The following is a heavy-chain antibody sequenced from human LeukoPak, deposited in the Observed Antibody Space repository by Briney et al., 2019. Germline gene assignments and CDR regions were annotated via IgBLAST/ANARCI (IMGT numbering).Heavy chain of an antibody. D-gene: IGHD5-12*01. V-gene: IGHV1-2*02. CDR3: ARGAKLVASNTIDY. CDR2: INPNSGGT. Sequence: ASVKVSCKASGYTFTSYGISWVRQAPGQGLEWIGWINPNSGGTNYAQKFQGRVTMTRDTSISTAYMELSRLRSDDTAVYYCARGAKLVASNTIDYWGQGTLVTVSS. J-gene: IGHJ4*02. CDR1: GYTFTSYG.